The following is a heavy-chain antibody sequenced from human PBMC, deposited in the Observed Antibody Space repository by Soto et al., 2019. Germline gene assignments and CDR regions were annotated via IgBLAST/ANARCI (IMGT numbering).Heavy chain of an antibody. J-gene: IGHJ5*02. CDR2: IYHSGST. CDR1: GGSISSSNW. D-gene: IGHD2-2*01. CDR3: ARTTDCSSTSCLGGWFDP. Sequence: PSETLSLTCAVSGGSISSSNWWSFFRQPPGKGLEWIGEIYHSGSTNYNPSLKSRVTISVDKSKNQFSLRLSSVTAADTAVYYCARTTDCSSTSCLGGWFDPWGQGTLVTVSS. V-gene: IGHV4-4*02.